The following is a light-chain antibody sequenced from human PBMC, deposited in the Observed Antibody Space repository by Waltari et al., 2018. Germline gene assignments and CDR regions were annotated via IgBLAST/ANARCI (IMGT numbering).Light chain of an antibody. Sequence: IQMTQSPSSLSASVVDRVTITCKASPDISKHLNWYQQKPGKAPKLLIYDASNLETGVPSRFSGSGSGTLFTFTISSLQPEDIATYYCQQHDRQPYTFGQGTELESK. CDR1: PDISKH. J-gene: IGKJ2*01. V-gene: IGKV1-33*01. CDR3: QQHDRQPYT. CDR2: DAS.